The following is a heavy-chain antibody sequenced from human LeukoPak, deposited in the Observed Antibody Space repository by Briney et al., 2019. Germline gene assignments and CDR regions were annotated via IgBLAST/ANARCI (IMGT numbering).Heavy chain of an antibody. V-gene: IGHV4-34*01. D-gene: IGHD3-10*01. J-gene: IGHJ3*02. CDR3: ARWLWFGGDAFDI. CDR2: INHSGST. CDR1: GGSFSGYY. Sequence: SETLSLTCAVYGGSFSGYYWSWIRQPPGKGLEWIGEINHSGSTNYNPSLQSRVTISVDTSKNQFSLKLRSVTAADTAVYYCARWLWFGGDAFDIWGQGTMVTVSS.